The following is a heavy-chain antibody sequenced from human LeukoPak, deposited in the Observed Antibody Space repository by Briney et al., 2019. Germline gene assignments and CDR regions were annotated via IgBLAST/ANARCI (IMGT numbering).Heavy chain of an antibody. Sequence: GGSLRLSCAASGFTFSSYGMHWVRQAPGKGLEWVSYISSSGSTIYYADSVKGRFTISRDNAKNSLYLQMNSLRAEDTAVYYCAREKYGEEYYWGQGTLVTVSS. CDR1: GFTFSSYG. D-gene: IGHD4-17*01. J-gene: IGHJ4*02. CDR2: ISSSGSTI. V-gene: IGHV3-48*04. CDR3: AREKYGEEYY.